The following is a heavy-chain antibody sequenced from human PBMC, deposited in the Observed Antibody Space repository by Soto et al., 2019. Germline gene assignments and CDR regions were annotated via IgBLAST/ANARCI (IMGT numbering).Heavy chain of an antibody. J-gene: IGHJ6*02. CDR2: INHSGST. CDR1: GGSFSGYY. Sequence: PSETLSLTCAVYGGSFSGYYWSWIRQPPGKGLEWIGEINHSGSTNYNPSLKSRVTISVDTSKNQFSLKLSSVTAADTAVYYCARSKRWFGDTLGMDVWGQGTTVTVSS. V-gene: IGHV4-34*01. CDR3: ARSKRWFGDTLGMDV. D-gene: IGHD3-10*01.